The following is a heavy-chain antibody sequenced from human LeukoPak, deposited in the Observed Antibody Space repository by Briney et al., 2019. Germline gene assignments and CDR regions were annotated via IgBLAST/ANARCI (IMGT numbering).Heavy chain of an antibody. D-gene: IGHD6-13*01. V-gene: IGHV4-59*12. J-gene: IGHJ6*03. Sequence: SETLSLTCTVSGGSISSYYWSWIRQPPGKGLEWIAYIYYTGSTNYNPSLKSRVTISVDTSKNQFSLKLSSVTAADTAVYYCVREGTGYYYMDVWDKGTTVTVSS. CDR2: IYYTGST. CDR3: VREGTGYYYMDV. CDR1: GGSISSYY.